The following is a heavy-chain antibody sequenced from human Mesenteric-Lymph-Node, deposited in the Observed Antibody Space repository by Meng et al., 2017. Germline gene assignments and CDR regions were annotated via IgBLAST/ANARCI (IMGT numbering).Heavy chain of an antibody. Sequence: VQLAGTGGGLVQPGGSLRVSCAASGFTVSYQYMNWVRRAPGKGLEWVSVIDAAGGTNYADSVKGRFTISRDNSKNTLHLQLDSLRAEDTAVYYCVGGFYFQYWGRGTLVTVSS. CDR3: VGGFYFQY. CDR2: IDAAGGT. D-gene: IGHD3-3*01. V-gene: IGHV3-53*02. CDR1: GFTVSYQY. J-gene: IGHJ1*01.